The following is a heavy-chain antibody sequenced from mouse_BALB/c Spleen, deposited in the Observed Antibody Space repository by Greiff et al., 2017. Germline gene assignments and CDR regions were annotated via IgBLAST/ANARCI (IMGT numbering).Heavy chain of an antibody. V-gene: IGHV1-69*01. J-gene: IGHJ2*01. CDR3: ARCTTVVAPDY. CDR1: GYTFTDYW. D-gene: IGHD1-1*01. Sequence: QVQLQQPGAELVMPGASVKMSCKASGYTFTDYWMHWVKQRPGQGLEWIGAIDTSDSYTSYNQKFKGKATLTVDESSSTAYMQLSSLTSEDSAVYYCARCTTVVAPDYWGQGTTLTVSA. CDR2: IDTSDSYT.